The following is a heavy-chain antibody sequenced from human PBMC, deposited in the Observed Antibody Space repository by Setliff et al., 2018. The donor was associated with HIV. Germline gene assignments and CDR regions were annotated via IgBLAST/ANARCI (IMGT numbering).Heavy chain of an antibody. CDR1: GYTFTAYY. J-gene: IGHJ3*02. D-gene: IGHD3-10*01. Sequence: ASVKVSCKTSGYTFTAYYLHWVRQAPGQGLEYMGWINSNSGGTNYAQKFQGGVTMTRDTSVSSAYMERSRVRSDDTAVYYCAREELRGTKVFDIWGQGTMVTVSS. V-gene: IGHV1-2*02. CDR3: AREELRGTKVFDI. CDR2: INSNSGGT.